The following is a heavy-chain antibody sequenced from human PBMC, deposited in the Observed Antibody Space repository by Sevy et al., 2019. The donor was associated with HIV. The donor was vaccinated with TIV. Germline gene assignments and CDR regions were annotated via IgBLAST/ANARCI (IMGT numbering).Heavy chain of an antibody. CDR2: VYYFGST. Sequence: SETLSLTCSVSGASVSAANDYWSWIRQPPGKGLEWIGNVYYFGSTNYNPSLKSRVTISLDTSKKQFSLKLSSVTAADTAVYYCTRDQYYDIGTGLYAMDVWGQGTTVTVSS. CDR1: GASVSAANDY. D-gene: IGHD3-9*01. V-gene: IGHV4-61*01. CDR3: TRDQYYDIGTGLYAMDV. J-gene: IGHJ6*02.